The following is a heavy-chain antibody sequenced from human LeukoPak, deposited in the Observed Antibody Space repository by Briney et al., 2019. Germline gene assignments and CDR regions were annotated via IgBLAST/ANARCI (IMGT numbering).Heavy chain of an antibody. J-gene: IGHJ4*02. V-gene: IGHV3-21*01. CDR3: ARDLLGWELHYFDY. Sequence: PGGSLRLSCAASGFTFSSYSMNWVRQAPGKGLEWVSSISGSSSYIYYADSVKGRFSISRDNAKNSLYLQMNSLRAEDAAVYYCARDLLGWELHYFDYWGQGTLVTVSS. D-gene: IGHD1-26*01. CDR1: GFTFSSYS. CDR2: ISGSSSYI.